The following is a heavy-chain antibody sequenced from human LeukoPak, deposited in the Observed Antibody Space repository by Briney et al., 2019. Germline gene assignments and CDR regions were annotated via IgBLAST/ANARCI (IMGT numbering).Heavy chain of an antibody. J-gene: IGHJ4*02. Sequence: ASVKVSCKASGYTFTGYYMHGVRQAPGQGLEWMGWINPNSGGTNYAQKFQGRVTMTRDTSISTAYMELSRLRSDDTAVYYCARGVYDFWSGYYTGEYFDYWGQGTLVTVSS. V-gene: IGHV1-2*02. D-gene: IGHD3-3*01. CDR3: ARGVYDFWSGYYTGEYFDY. CDR2: INPNSGGT. CDR1: GYTFTGYY.